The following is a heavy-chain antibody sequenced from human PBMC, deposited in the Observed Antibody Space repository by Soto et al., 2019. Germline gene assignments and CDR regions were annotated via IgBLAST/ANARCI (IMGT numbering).Heavy chain of an antibody. CDR1: GGTFYTYT. V-gene: IGHV1-69*13. D-gene: IGHD5-18*01. Sequence: SVKVSCKASGGTFYTYTFSWVRQAPGQGLEWMGSITPIYPTTNYAEKFQGRLAVTADGSTNTAYMELNSLTSEDTAVYYCARIPRYSFPTSDDLDSWGQGTLVTVSS. CDR2: ITPIYPTT. J-gene: IGHJ4*02. CDR3: ARIPRYSFPTSDDLDS.